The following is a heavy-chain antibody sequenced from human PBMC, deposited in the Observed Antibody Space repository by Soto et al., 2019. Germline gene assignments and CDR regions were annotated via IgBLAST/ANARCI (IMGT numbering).Heavy chain of an antibody. CDR2: IDPSDSYT. CDR3: VRLIAGAATDH. CDR1: GYSFTTYW. V-gene: IGHV5-10-1*01. D-gene: IGHD6-13*01. J-gene: IGHJ4*02. Sequence: GESLKISCKGSGYSFTTYWISWVRQMPGKGLEWMGRIDPSDSYTNYSPSSQGHVTISVDKSISTAYLQWSRLKASDTDMYSCVRLIAGAATDHWGKGTLVTVSS.